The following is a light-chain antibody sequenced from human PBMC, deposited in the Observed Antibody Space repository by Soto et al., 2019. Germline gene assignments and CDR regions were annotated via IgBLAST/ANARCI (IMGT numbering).Light chain of an antibody. CDR1: QSIRNNY. Sequence: EIVLTQSPDTLSLSPGERATLSCRASQSIRNNYLAWYQQKPGQAPRFLIYDASSRANGIPDRFSGSGSGTDFTLTISRLEPEDFALYYCQQYGSSPLTFGGGTKVEI. CDR2: DAS. CDR3: QQYGSSPLT. J-gene: IGKJ4*01. V-gene: IGKV3-20*01.